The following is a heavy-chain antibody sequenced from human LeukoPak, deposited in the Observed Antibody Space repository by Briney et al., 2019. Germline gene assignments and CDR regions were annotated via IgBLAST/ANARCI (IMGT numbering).Heavy chain of an antibody. CDR2: IYYSGST. V-gene: IGHV4-59*01. J-gene: IGHJ5*02. CDR1: GGSISSYY. Sequence: PSETLSLTCTVSGGSISSYYWSWIRQPPGKGLEWIGYIYYSGSTNYNPSLKSRVTISVDTSKNQFSLKLSSVTAADTAVYYCAREAAPPAQYCSSTSCYSCGWFDPWGQGTLVTVSS. D-gene: IGHD2-2*01. CDR3: AREAAPPAQYCSSTSCYSCGWFDP.